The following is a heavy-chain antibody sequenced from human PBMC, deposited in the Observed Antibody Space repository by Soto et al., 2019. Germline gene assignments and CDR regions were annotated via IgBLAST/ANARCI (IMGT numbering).Heavy chain of an antibody. V-gene: IGHV1-69*12. J-gene: IGHJ6*02. CDR1: GGTFSSYA. D-gene: IGHD2-2*01. CDR3: ARHVPAAGYYYGMDV. CDR2: IIPIFGTA. Sequence: QVQLVQSGAEVKKPGSSGKVSCKASGGTFSSYAISWVRQAPGQGLEGMGGIIPIFGTANYAQKFQGRVTITADESTSTAYMELSSLRSEDTAVYYCARHVPAAGYYYGMDVWGQGTTVTVSS.